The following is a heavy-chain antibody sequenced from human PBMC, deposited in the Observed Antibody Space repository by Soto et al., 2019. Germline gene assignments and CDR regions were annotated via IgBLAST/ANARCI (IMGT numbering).Heavy chain of an antibody. CDR3: ARGDYGDPPDPYYYYYGMDV. CDR1: GGTFSSYA. Sequence: QVQLVQSGAEVKKPGSSVKVSCKASGGTFSSYAISWVRQAPGQVLEWMGGIIPIFGTANYAQEFQGRVTITADESKSPAYMELNSLSSEETAVYYCARGDYGDPPDPYYYYYGMDVWGQGTTVTVSS. CDR2: IIPIFGTA. J-gene: IGHJ6*02. D-gene: IGHD4-17*01. V-gene: IGHV1-69*01.